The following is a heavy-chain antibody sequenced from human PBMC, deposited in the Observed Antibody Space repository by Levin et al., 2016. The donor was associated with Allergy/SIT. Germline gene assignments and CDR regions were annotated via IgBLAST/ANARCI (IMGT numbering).Heavy chain of an antibody. J-gene: IGHJ6*02. Sequence: SETLSLTCTVSGGSISSGSYYWSWIRQPAGKGLEWIGRIYTSGSTNYNPSLKSRVTISVDTSKNQFSLKLSSVTAADTAVYYCASGLTFTMVRGVHYYYYGMDVWGQGTTVTVSS. CDR3: ASGLTFTMVRGVHYYYYGMDV. CDR1: GGSISSGSYY. V-gene: IGHV4-61*02. D-gene: IGHD3-10*01. CDR2: IYTSGST.